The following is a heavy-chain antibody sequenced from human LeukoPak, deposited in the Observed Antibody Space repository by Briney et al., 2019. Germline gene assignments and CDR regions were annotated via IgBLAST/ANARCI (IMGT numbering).Heavy chain of an antibody. Sequence: SETLSLTCTVSGGSISSGSYYWSRIRQPAGKGLEWIGRIYTSGSTNYNPSLKSRVTISVDTSKNQFSLKLSSVTAADTAVYYCARGGDGYNRFDYWGQGTLVTVSS. CDR3: ARGGDGYNRFDY. CDR2: IYTSGST. V-gene: IGHV4-61*02. D-gene: IGHD5-24*01. CDR1: GGSISSGSYY. J-gene: IGHJ4*02.